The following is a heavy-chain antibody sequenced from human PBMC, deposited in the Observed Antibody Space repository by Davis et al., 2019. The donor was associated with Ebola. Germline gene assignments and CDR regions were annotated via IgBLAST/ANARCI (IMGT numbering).Heavy chain of an antibody. CDR1: GYTFTSYG. CDR3: ARDVSVYYYYGMDV. CDR2: ISAYNGNT. D-gene: IGHD2-8*01. Sequence: ASVKVSCKASGYTFTSYGISWVRQAPGQGLEWMGWISAYNGNTNYAQKFQGRVTMTRDTSISTAYMELSRLRSDDTAVYYCARDVSVYYYYGMDVWGKGTTVTVSS. J-gene: IGHJ6*04. V-gene: IGHV1-18*01.